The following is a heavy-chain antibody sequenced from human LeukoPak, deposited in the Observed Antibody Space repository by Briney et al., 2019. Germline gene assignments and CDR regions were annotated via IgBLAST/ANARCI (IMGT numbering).Heavy chain of an antibody. Sequence: PSETLSLTCTVSGGSISSGDNYWSWIRQPPGKGLEWIGFMYSSGSTYYNPSLKSRVTISVDTPKSQFSLKLSSVTAADTAVYYCARHYGGKGVDYWGQGTLVTASS. CDR3: ARHYGGKGVDY. V-gene: IGHV4-30-4*08. CDR2: MYSSGST. D-gene: IGHD4-23*01. J-gene: IGHJ4*02. CDR1: GGSISSGDNY.